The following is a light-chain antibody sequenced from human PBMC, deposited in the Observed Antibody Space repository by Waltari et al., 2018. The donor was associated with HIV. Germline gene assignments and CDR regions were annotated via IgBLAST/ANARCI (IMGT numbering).Light chain of an antibody. CDR1: SSGVGCYNY. CDR2: VVS. V-gene: IGLV2-8*01. CDR3: STYAGSNNVV. J-gene: IGLJ2*01. Sequence: QSDLTQPPSASGSPGLSVTIPCTGTSSGVGCYNYVSWDPQHAGKAPKRMSYVVSKRPSGVPDRFSGSKSGNTASLTVSGLQAEDEAEYYGSTYAGSNNVVFGGGTKRTGL.